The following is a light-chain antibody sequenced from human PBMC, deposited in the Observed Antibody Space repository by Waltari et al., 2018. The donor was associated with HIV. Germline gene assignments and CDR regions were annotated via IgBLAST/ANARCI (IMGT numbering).Light chain of an antibody. Sequence: QSAMTQPASVSGSPGQSTTSSCTGTSGDVGSNNLVSWYPQPPGKAPKLIIFEGSKLPSGVSTRFSGSKSGNTASLTLSGLQAEDEAEYYCCSYAGDSTLVLGGGTKLTVL. CDR1: SGDVGSNNL. J-gene: IGLJ2*01. V-gene: IGLV2-23*01. CDR2: EGS. CDR3: CSYAGDSTLV.